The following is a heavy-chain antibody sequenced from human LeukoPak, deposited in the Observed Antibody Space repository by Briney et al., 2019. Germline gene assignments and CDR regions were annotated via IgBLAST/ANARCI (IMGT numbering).Heavy chain of an antibody. CDR2: INHSGST. CDR1: GESFSGYY. D-gene: IGHD2-2*01. Sequence: SETLSLTCVVYGESFSGYYWSWIRQPPGKGLEWIGEINHSGSTNYNPSLKSRVTISVDTSKNQFSLKLSSVTAADTAVYYCARHAIVVVPAAMNYYYYYYMDVWGKGTTVTISS. V-gene: IGHV4-34*01. J-gene: IGHJ6*03. CDR3: ARHAIVVVPAAMNYYYYYYMDV.